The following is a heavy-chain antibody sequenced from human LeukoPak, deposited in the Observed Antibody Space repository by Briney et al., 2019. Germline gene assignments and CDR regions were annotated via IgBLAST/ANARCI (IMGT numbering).Heavy chain of an antibody. V-gene: IGHV4-39*07. Sequence: PSETLSLTCTVSGGSISSSTYYWGWIRQPPGKGLEWIGSISYSGGTYYNPSLKSRVTISVDTSKNQFSLKLKSVTAADTALYYCARDIKVVNPNNWLDPWGQGTLVTVSS. CDR1: GGSISSSTYY. CDR3: ARDIKVVNPNNWLDP. CDR2: ISYSGGT. J-gene: IGHJ5*02. D-gene: IGHD3-22*01.